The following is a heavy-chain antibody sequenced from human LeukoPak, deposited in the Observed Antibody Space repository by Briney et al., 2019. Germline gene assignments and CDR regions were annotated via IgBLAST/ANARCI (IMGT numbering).Heavy chain of an antibody. Sequence: ASVKVSCKASGYTFTDYYLHWVRQAPGQGPEWMGWINPDSTITNYAETFQGRVTMTRDTSISTVYMELTRLRSDDTAVFYCARGASYTTSPNSFDSWGQGTLVTVSS. V-gene: IGHV1-2*02. J-gene: IGHJ5*01. CDR3: ARGASYTTSPNSFDS. D-gene: IGHD6-6*01. CDR1: GYTFTDYY. CDR2: INPDSTIT.